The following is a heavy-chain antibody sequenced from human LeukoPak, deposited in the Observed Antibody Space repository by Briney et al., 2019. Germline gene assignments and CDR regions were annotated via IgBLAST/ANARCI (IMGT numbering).Heavy chain of an antibody. J-gene: IGHJ4*02. CDR3: ATSPSPYYYDSSGYYYD. D-gene: IGHD3-22*01. CDR2: FDPEDGET. Sequence: ASVKVSCKVSGYTLTELSMHWVRQAPGKGLEWMGGFDPEDGETIYAQKFQGRVNMTEDTSTDTDYMELSSLRSEDTAVYYCATSPSPYYYDSSGYYYDWGQGTLVTVSS. V-gene: IGHV1-24*01. CDR1: GYTLTELS.